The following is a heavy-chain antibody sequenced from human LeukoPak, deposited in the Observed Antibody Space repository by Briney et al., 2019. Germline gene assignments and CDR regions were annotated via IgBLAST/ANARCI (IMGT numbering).Heavy chain of an antibody. CDR1: GDSISSGDYY. CDR2: IYYSGST. J-gene: IGHJ6*02. Sequence: SQTLSLTCTVSGDSISSGDYYWSWIRQPPGKGLEWIGYIYYSGSTNYNPSLKSRVTISVDTSKNQFSLKLSSVTAADTAVYYCARDRGYGMDVWGQGTTVTVSS. CDR3: ARDRGYGMDV. V-gene: IGHV4-61*08. D-gene: IGHD3-16*01.